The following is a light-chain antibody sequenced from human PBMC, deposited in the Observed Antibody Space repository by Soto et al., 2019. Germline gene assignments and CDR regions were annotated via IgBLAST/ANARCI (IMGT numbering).Light chain of an antibody. Sequence: IQMTHSPSTLSTYVGDRVTITCRASQSLSSRLAWYQQIPGKAPKLLIYDAFSLQSGVPSRFSGSGSGTEFSLTISSLQPDDFATYYCQQYNSYPWTFGQGTKVDIK. J-gene: IGKJ1*01. V-gene: IGKV1-5*01. CDR1: QSLSSR. CDR3: QQYNSYPWT. CDR2: DAF.